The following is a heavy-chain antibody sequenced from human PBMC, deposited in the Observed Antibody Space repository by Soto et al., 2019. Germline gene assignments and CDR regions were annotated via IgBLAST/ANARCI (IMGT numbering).Heavy chain of an antibody. CDR3: YAY. CDR1: GQSFSGHS. Sequence: QVQLQQWGAGLVKPSETLSLSCAVYGQSFSGHSWAWIRQPPGKGLEWSGEINENGSTYYYPSLQSRVTISTDTSTKQFSLKLTFVAGPGELEDVKYAYWGQGTRFNVSS. V-gene: IGHV4-34*01. J-gene: IGHJ4*02. CDR2: INENGST. D-gene: IGHD1-1*01.